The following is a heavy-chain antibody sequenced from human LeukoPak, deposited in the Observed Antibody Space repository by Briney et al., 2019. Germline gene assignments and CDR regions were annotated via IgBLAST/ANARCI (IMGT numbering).Heavy chain of an antibody. CDR1: GFTFSSYS. V-gene: IGHV3-21*01. CDR2: ISSSSSYI. D-gene: IGHD6-13*01. CDR3: ARGFIAAAGIDY. J-gene: IGHJ4*02. Sequence: PGVSLRLSCAASGFTFSSYSMNWVRQAPGKGLEWVSSISSSSSYIYYADSVKGRFTISRGNAKNSLYLQMNSLRAEDTAVYYCARGFIAAAGIDYWGQGTLVTVSS.